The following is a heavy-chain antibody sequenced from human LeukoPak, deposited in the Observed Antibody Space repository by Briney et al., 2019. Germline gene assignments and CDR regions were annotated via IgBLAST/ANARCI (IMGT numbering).Heavy chain of an antibody. CDR1: GGTFSSYA. CDR3: ASWVSYGDYDY. Sequence: SSVEVSCKASGGTFSSYAISWVRQAPGQGLEWMGGIIPIFGTANYAQKLQGRVTMTTDTSTSTAYMELRSLRSDDTAVYYCASWVSYGDYDYWGQETLVTVSS. CDR2: IIPIFGTA. D-gene: IGHD4-17*01. J-gene: IGHJ4*02. V-gene: IGHV1-69*05.